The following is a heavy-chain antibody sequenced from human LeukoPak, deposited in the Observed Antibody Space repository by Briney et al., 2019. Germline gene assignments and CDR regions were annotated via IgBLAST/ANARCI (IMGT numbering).Heavy chain of an antibody. V-gene: IGHV3-7*01. D-gene: IGHD3-3*01. CDR1: GFTFSTYL. Sequence: GGSLRLSCAASGFTFSTYLMSWVRQAPGKGLEWVANIKQDGSEKYYVDSVKGRFTISRDNAKNSLYLQMNSLRAEDTAVYYCARDPRITIFGVVPVYYYYMDVWGKGTTVTVSS. CDR2: IKQDGSEK. CDR3: ARDPRITIFGVVPVYYYYMDV. J-gene: IGHJ6*03.